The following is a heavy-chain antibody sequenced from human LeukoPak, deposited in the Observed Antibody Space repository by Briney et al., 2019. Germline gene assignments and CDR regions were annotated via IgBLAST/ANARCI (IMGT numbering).Heavy chain of an antibody. CDR2: ISGSGGST. Sequence: SSKASGGTFSSYAMSWVRQAPGKGLEWVSAISGSGGSTYYADSVKGRFTISRDNSKNTLYLQMNSLRAEDTAVYYCAKAIGYCSSTSCHPYYYYYYYMDVWGKGTTVTVSS. CDR1: GGTFSSYA. V-gene: IGHV3-23*01. CDR3: AKAIGYCSSTSCHPYYYYYYYMDV. J-gene: IGHJ6*03. D-gene: IGHD2-2*01.